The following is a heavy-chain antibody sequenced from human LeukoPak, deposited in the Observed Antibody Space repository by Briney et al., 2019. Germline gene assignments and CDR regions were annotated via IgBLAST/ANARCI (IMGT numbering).Heavy chain of an antibody. CDR1: GYTFTSYY. J-gene: IGHJ3*02. D-gene: IGHD6-19*01. CDR2: INPSGGST. V-gene: IGHV1-46*01. Sequence: GASVKVSCKASGYTFTSYYMHWVRQAPGQGLEWMGIINPSGGSTSYAQKFQGRVTMTRDMSTSTVYMELSSLRSEDTAVYYCARDRLEWLFFSYDAFDIWGQGTMVTVSS. CDR3: ARDRLEWLFFSYDAFDI.